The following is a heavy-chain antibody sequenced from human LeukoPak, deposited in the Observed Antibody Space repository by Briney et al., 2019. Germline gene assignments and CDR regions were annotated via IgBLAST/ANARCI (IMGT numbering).Heavy chain of an antibody. V-gene: IGHV1-2*02. CDR2: INPNSGGT. CDR3: ARVVVTASSMGWFDP. Sequence: GASVKVSCKASGYTFTYYYLHWVRQAPGQGLEWMGWINPNSGGTNYAQKFQGRVTMTRDTSISTAYMELSRLRSDDTAVYYCARVVVTASSMGWFDPWGQGTLVTVSS. D-gene: IGHD2-21*02. J-gene: IGHJ5*02. CDR1: GYTFTYYY.